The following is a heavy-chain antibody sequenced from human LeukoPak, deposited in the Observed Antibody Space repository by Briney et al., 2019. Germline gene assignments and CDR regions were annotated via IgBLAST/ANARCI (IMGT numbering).Heavy chain of an antibody. D-gene: IGHD3-10*01. V-gene: IGHV3-74*01. J-gene: IGHJ4*02. CDR1: GLSFRSYW. Sequence: GGSLRLSCAASGLSFRSYWMNWVRQAPGKGLVWVSRIDSDGRSTTYADSVKGRFTISRDNAKNTLFLQMNSLRVEDTAVYYCTRGGLWFGAFLDYWGQGTRVTVSS. CDR2: IDSDGRST. CDR3: TRGGLWFGAFLDY.